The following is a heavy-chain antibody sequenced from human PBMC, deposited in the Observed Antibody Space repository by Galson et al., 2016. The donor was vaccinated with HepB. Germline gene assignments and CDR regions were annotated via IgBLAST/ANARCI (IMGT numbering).Heavy chain of an antibody. Sequence: SLRLSCAASGFTFSSYWIHWMRQAPGKGLVWVSRITPDGSMTNYAESVRGRFTISRDNAKNTLYLQMNSLRLEDTAVYYRVKDMFGPEDYWGQGVLVTVSS. CDR3: VKDMFGPEDY. D-gene: IGHD3/OR15-3a*01. CDR1: GFTFSSYW. CDR2: ITPDGSMT. V-gene: IGHV3-74*01. J-gene: IGHJ4*02.